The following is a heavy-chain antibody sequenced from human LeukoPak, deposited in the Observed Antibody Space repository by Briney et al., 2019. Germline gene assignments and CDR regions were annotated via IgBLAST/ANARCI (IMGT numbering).Heavy chain of an antibody. V-gene: IGHV4-4*02. J-gene: IGHJ5*01. CDR3: ARGFELITFGGAIGKLNWFDS. Sequence: PSGTLSLTCGVSGGSITSTNYWTWVRQPPGKGLEWIGEVNLQGSTNYNPSLMGRVAISVDMSENHISLQLTSVTAADTAVYYCARGFELITFGGAIGKLNWFDSWGQGTLVTVSS. CDR1: GGSITSTNY. D-gene: IGHD3-16*02. CDR2: VNLQGST.